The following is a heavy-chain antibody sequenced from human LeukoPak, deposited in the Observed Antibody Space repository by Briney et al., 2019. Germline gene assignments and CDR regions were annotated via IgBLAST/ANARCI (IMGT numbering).Heavy chain of an antibody. V-gene: IGHV1-18*01. Sequence: ASVKVSCKASGYTFTSYGISWVRQAPGQGLEWMEWISAYNGNTNSAQNLQARVTMTTDSATSTAYMELRSLTSDDTAVYYCARTYSKYFSSSEFDSWGQGTLVTVSS. CDR1: GYTFTSYG. CDR2: ISAYNGNT. J-gene: IGHJ4*02. D-gene: IGHD2/OR15-2a*01. CDR3: ARTYSKYFSSSEFDS.